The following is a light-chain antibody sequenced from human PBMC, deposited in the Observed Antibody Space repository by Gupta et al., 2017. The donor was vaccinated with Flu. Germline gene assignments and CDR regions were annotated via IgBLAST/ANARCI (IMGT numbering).Light chain of an antibody. CDR2: VVT. Sequence: SVRFSQSLVYSDENTYLHWLQQRPGQAPRRLIYVVTGRDCGAPDRFSGSGAGTDFTLKISRVEADDVGVYCCMQGAHWPWTFGQGTKLEIK. J-gene: IGKJ1*01. CDR1: QSLVYSDENTY. CDR3: MQGAHWPWT. V-gene: IGKV2-30*01.